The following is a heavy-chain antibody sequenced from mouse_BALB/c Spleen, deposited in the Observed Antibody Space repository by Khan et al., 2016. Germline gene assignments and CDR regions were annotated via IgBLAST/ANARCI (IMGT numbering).Heavy chain of an antibody. CDR3: VRHYNGSNCYCDV. Sequence: EVELVESGGGLVQPKGSLKLSCAASGFTFNTYAMNWVRQAPGKGLEWVARIRSKSNNYATYYADTVKDRFTISRDDSQSMLYLQMNNLKTEDTAKYNCVRHYNGSNCYCDVWGPGTTVTISS. CDR2: IRSKSNNYAT. D-gene: IGHD1-1*01. CDR1: GFTFNTYA. V-gene: IGHV10-1*02. J-gene: IGHJ1*01.